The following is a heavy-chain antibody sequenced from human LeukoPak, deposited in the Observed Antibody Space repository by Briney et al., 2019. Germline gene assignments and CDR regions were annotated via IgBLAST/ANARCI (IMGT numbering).Heavy chain of an antibody. J-gene: IGHJ5*02. CDR2: IYTSGST. Sequence: SETLSLTCTVSGGSISSYYWSWIRQPAGKGLEWIGRIYTSGSTNYNPSLKSRVTMSVDTSKNQFSLKLSSVTAADTAVYYCARGTYYYGSGSYYKHWFDPWGQGTLVTVSS. CDR3: ARGTYYYGSGSYYKHWFDP. CDR1: GGSISSYY. V-gene: IGHV4-4*07. D-gene: IGHD3-10*01.